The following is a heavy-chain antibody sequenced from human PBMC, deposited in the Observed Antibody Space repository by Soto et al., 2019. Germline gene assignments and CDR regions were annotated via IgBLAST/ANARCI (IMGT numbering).Heavy chain of an antibody. CDR1: GFTFSSYA. CDR3: AKGSRGSYDSSNYYYFDN. Sequence: GSLRLSCAASGFTFSSYAMSWVRQAPGKGLEWVSAIGDSGVSTYHADSVKGRFTISRDNSKNTLFLQMNSLRAEDTAVYYCAKGSRGSYDSSNYYYFDNWGQGTLVTVSS. V-gene: IGHV3-23*01. D-gene: IGHD3-22*01. CDR2: IGDSGVST. J-gene: IGHJ4*02.